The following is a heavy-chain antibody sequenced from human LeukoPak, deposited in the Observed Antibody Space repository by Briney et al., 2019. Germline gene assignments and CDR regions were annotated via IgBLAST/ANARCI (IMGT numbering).Heavy chain of an antibody. CDR1: GFTFPIYD. CDR2: IWADGSKK. V-gene: IGHV3-33*01. D-gene: IGHD6-13*01. Sequence: PGGSLRLSCAASGFTFPIYDMHWVRQAPGKGLEWVALIWADGSKKYYQDSVKGRFTISRGNSNNALYLQISSLGAEDTAVYYCARDKGLAAPAFDYWGQGTLVTVSS. J-gene: IGHJ4*02. CDR3: ARDKGLAAPAFDY.